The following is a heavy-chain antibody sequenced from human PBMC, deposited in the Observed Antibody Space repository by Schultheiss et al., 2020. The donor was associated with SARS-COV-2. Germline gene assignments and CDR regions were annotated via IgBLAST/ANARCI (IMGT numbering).Heavy chain of an antibody. CDR2: INYSGST. CDR1: GGSFSGYY. CDR3: ASYRQLGTLGTWRYGMDV. D-gene: IGHD6-13*01. J-gene: IGHJ6*02. Sequence: SETLSLTCAVYGGSFSGYYWSWIRQPPGKGLEWIGTINYSGSTNLKPSLKSRVTISVDTSKNQVSLKLSSVTAADTAVYYCASYRQLGTLGTWRYGMDVWGHGTTVTVSS. V-gene: IGHV4-34*01.